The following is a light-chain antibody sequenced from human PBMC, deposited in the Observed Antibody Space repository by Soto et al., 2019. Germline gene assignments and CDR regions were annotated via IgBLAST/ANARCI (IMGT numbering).Light chain of an antibody. Sequence: DVQMTQSPSSLSASVGDRVTITCRASQDINSYLAWYQQKPGNAPKSLIYAASSLQTGVPSRFSGSESGTDVTLTINNLQPEDSATYYCQQYNMYPLTFGGGTKVEIK. V-gene: IGKV1D-16*01. CDR1: QDINSY. CDR3: QQYNMYPLT. J-gene: IGKJ4*01. CDR2: AAS.